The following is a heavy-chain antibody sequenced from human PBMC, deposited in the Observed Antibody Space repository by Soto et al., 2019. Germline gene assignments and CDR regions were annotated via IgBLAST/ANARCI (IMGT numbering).Heavy chain of an antibody. V-gene: IGHV4-30-4*01. CDR3: VRVRMGYSYGYNWFDP. D-gene: IGHD5-18*01. J-gene: IGHJ5*02. CDR1: GGSISSGDYY. Sequence: SETLSLTCTVSGGSISSGDYYWSWIRQPPGKGLEWIGYIYYSGSTYYNPSLKSRVTISVDTSKNQSSLKLSSVTAADTAVYYCVRVRMGYSYGYNWFDPWGQGTLVTVSS. CDR2: IYYSGST.